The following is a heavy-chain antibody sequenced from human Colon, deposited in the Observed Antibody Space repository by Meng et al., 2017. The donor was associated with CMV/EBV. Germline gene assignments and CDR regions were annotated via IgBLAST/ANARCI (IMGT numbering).Heavy chain of an antibody. D-gene: IGHD1-26*01. V-gene: IGHV4-4*07. J-gene: IGHJ2*01. CDR2: MYTSGST. CDR3: AKEAPGGNYWYFDL. Sequence: HVQLRAAGPGLVKPSETLSPTSPVSVGSITSYYWSCIPQPAGRGLEWIGRMYTSGSTNYTPSLKSRVTMSVDTSKKQFSLKLSSVTAADTAMYYCAKEAPGGNYWYFDLWGRGTLVTVSS. CDR1: VGSITSYY.